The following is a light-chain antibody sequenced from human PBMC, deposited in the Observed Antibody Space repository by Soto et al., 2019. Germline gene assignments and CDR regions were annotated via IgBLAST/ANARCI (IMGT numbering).Light chain of an antibody. CDR3: SAYAGNNNPVI. J-gene: IGLJ2*01. CDR2: EVT. CDR1: SSDVGGHNF. Sequence: QSALTQPPSASGSPGQSVTISCTGTSSDVGGHNFVSWYQQHPGKAPKFLIYEVTERPSGVPDRFSGSKSGITASLTVSGLQADDEAYYYCSAYAGNNNPVIFGGGTKLTVL. V-gene: IGLV2-8*01.